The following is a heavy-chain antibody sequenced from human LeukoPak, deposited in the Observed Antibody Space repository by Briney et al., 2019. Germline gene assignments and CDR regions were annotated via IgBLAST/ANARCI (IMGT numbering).Heavy chain of an antibody. CDR2: ISGSGGST. V-gene: IGHV3-23*01. CDR3: AKDRVDGSGSQFDS. CDR1: GFMFGRFA. J-gene: IGHJ4*02. Sequence: GGSLRLSCAASGFMFGRFAMSWVRQAPGKGLEWVAAISGSGGSTYYADSVKGRFTISRDNSKNTLYLQMNSLRAEDTAVYYCAKDRVDGSGSQFDSWGQGSLVIVSS. D-gene: IGHD3-10*01.